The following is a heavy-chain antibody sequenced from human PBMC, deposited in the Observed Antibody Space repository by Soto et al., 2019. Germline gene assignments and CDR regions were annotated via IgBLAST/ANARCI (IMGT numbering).Heavy chain of an antibody. D-gene: IGHD3-16*02. J-gene: IGHJ6*03. CDR3: ARENVFFWGSYRTRAYYYYYMDV. CDR1: GGSFSGYY. V-gene: IGHV4-34*01. CDR2: INHSGST. Sequence: SETLSLTCAVYGGSFSGYYWSWIRQPPGKGLEWIGEINHSGSTNYNPSLKSRVTISVDTSKNHFSLKLSSVTAADTAVYYCARENVFFWGSYRTRAYYYYYMDVWGKGTTVTVSS.